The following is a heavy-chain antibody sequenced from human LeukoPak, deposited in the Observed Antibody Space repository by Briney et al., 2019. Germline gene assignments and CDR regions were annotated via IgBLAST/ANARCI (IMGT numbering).Heavy chain of an antibody. J-gene: IGHJ2*01. CDR2: IYYSGST. CDR3: ARPPWSSYSNHWYFDL. CDR1: GGSISSSSYY. V-gene: IGHV4-39*01. D-gene: IGHD4-11*01. Sequence: SETLSLTCTVAGGSISSSSYYWGWIRQPPGNGLEWFGSIYYSGSTYYNPSLNSRVTISVDTSNNQFYMKLSPVTAADTAVYYCARPPWSSYSNHWYFDLWGRGTLVTVSS.